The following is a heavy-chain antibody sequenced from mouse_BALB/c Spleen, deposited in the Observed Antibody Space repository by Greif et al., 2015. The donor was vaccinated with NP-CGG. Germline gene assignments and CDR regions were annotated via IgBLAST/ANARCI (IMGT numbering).Heavy chain of an antibody. J-gene: IGHJ2*01. D-gene: IGHD3-3*01. CDR2: ISDGGSYT. CDR1: GFTFSDYY. Sequence: EVQRVESGGGLVKPGGSLKLSCAASGFTFSDYYMYWVRQTPEKRLEWVATISDGGSYTYYPDSVKGRFTISRDNAKNNLYLQMSSLKSEDTAMYYCARGGTGFDYWGQGTTLTVSS. CDR3: ARGGTGFDY. V-gene: IGHV5-4*02.